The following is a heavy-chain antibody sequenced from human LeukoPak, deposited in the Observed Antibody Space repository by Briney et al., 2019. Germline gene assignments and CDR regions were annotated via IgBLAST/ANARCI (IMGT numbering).Heavy chain of an antibody. CDR1: GYTFTNYG. CDR2: ISAHDGTR. D-gene: IGHD5-18*01. J-gene: IGHJ6*02. CDR3: ARGVGYNYGLYYQYGMDV. V-gene: IGHV1-18*01. Sequence: ASVKVSCKASGYTFTNYGITWVRQAPGQGLEWMGWISAHDGTRNYALKHEDRVTMTTDTSASTAYMELSSLRSEDTAVYYCARGVGYNYGLYYQYGMDVWGQGTTVTVSS.